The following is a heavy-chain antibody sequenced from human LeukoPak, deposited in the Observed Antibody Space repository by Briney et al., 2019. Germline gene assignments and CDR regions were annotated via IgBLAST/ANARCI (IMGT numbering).Heavy chain of an antibody. V-gene: IGHV5-51*01. Sequence: GESLKISCKGSGYSFTSYWIGWVRQMPGKGLEWMGIIYPGDSDTRYSPSFQGQVTVSADKSISTAYLQWSSLKASDTAMYYCARAPYCSGGSCYSRYFQHWGQGTLVTVSS. CDR3: ARAPYCSGGSCYSRYFQH. D-gene: IGHD2-15*01. CDR1: GYSFTSYW. J-gene: IGHJ1*01. CDR2: IYPGDSDT.